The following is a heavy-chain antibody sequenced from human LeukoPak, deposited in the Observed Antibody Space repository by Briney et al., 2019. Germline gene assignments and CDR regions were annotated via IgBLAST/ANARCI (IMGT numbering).Heavy chain of an antibody. J-gene: IGHJ4*02. D-gene: IGHD4/OR15-4a*01. CDR1: GFTFSSDW. V-gene: IGHV3-7*03. CDR3: ARRAGAYSHPYDY. CDR2: IKEDGSEK. Sequence: PGGSLRLSCAASGFTFSSDWMSWVRQAPGKGLEWVANIKEDGSEKYYVDSVKGRFTVSRDNAKNSLYLQMNSLRAEDTAVYYCARRAGAYSHPYDYWGQGTLVTVSS.